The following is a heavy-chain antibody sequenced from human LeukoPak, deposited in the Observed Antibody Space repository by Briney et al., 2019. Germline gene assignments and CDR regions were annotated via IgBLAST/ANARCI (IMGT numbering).Heavy chain of an antibody. CDR2: ISDIGSI. CDR1: GGSISSYY. D-gene: IGHD2/OR15-2a*01. V-gene: IGHV4-59*08. Sequence: SETLSLTCTVSGGSISSYYWSWIRQPPGKGLEWIAHISDIGSINYNPSLKSRVTISLDTSKNQFSLKLSSVTAADTAVYYCAGHHPRNTVDFWGQGTLVTVSS. CDR3: AGHHPRNTVDF. J-gene: IGHJ4*02.